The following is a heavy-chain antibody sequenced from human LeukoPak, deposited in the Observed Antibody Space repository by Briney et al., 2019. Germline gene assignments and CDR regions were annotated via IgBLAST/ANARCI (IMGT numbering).Heavy chain of an antibody. CDR2: ISGSGDNT. CDR3: VKDSVWFGEPNWFDP. V-gene: IGHV3-23*01. D-gene: IGHD3-10*01. CDR1: GFTFSSYA. Sequence: GGSLRLSCAASGFTFSSYAMSWVRQAPGKGLEWVSGISGSGDNTYYADSVKGRFTISRDNSKNTLSLQMNSLRAEDTAVYYCVKDSVWFGEPNWFDPWGQGTLVTVSS. J-gene: IGHJ5*02.